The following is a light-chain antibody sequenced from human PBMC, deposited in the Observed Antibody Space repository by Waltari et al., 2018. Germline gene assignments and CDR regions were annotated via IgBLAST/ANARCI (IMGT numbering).Light chain of an antibody. CDR1: SGHSSTV. Sequence: QLVLTQSPSASASLGAPVKLTCPLSSGHSSTVIAGLQQQPEKGPRNLMKVNSDGSHSKGDKIPDRFSGSSSGTEHYLTISSLQSEDEADYYCQTGGHGTWVFGGGTKLTVL. CDR2: VNSDGSH. J-gene: IGLJ3*02. CDR3: QTGGHGTWV. V-gene: IGLV4-69*01.